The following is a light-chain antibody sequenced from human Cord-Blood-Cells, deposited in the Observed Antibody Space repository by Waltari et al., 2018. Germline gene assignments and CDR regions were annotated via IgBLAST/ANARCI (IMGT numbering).Light chain of an antibody. Sequence: QSALTQPASVSGSPGQSITISCTGTSSDVGSSKLVSWYQQHPGKAPQLMIYEGSKRPSGVSKRFSGSKSGNTASLTISWLQAEDEADYYCCSYAGSSTLVFGGGTKLTVL. CDR2: EGS. CDR1: SSDVGSSKL. J-gene: IGLJ2*01. V-gene: IGLV2-23*01. CDR3: CSYAGSSTLV.